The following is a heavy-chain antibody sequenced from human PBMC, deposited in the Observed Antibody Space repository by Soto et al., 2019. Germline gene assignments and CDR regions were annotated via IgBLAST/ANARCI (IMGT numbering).Heavy chain of an antibody. Sequence: QVQLVESGGGVVQPGRSLRLSCAASGFTFSSYAMHWVRQAPGKGLEWVAVISYDGSNKYYADSVKGRFTISRDNSKNTLYLQINSLRAEDTAVYYCARVLQGYYYGMDVWGQGTTVTASS. J-gene: IGHJ6*02. CDR3: ARVLQGYYYGMDV. D-gene: IGHD4-4*01. V-gene: IGHV3-30-3*01. CDR1: GFTFSSYA. CDR2: ISYDGSNK.